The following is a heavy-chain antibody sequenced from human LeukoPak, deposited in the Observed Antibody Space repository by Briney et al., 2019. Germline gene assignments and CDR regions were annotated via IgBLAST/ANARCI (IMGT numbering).Heavy chain of an antibody. CDR2: IYYSGST. CDR1: GGSISSYY. Sequence: SETLSLTCTVSGGSISSYYWSWIRQPPGKGLEWIGYIYYSGSTNYNPSLKSRVTMSVDTSKNQFSLKLSSVTAADTAVYYCARSIAAANTGVDYWGQGTLVTVSS. D-gene: IGHD6-13*01. J-gene: IGHJ4*02. V-gene: IGHV4-59*01. CDR3: ARSIAAANTGVDY.